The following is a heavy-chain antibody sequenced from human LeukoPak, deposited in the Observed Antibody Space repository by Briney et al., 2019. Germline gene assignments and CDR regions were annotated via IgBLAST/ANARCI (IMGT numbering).Heavy chain of an antibody. CDR2: FYYSGST. J-gene: IGHJ6*03. V-gene: IGHV4-39*01. Sequence: PSETLSLTCTVSGGSISSRPYSWGWIRQPPGKGLEWLGSFYYSGSTYYKPSLKSRVTISVDTSKNQFSLKLSSVTAADTAVYYCARGLPVVTRNYYYYYMDVWGKGTTVTASS. CDR3: ARGLPVVTRNYYYYYMDV. D-gene: IGHD4-23*01. CDR1: GGSISSRPYS.